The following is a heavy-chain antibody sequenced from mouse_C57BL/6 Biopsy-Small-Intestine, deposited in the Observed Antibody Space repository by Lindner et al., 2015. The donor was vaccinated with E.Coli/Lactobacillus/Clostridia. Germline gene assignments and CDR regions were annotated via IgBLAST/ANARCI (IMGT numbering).Heavy chain of an antibody. CDR1: GHSITSGYY. V-gene: IGHV3-6*01. CDR2: ISYDGSN. CDR3: ARGNWYFDV. J-gene: IGHJ1*03. Sequence: VQLQESGPGLVKPSQSLSLTCSVTGHSITSGYYWNWIRQFPGNKLEWMGYISYDGSNNYNPSLKNRISITRDTSKNQFFLKLNSVTTEDTATCYCARGNWYFDVWGTGTTVTVSS.